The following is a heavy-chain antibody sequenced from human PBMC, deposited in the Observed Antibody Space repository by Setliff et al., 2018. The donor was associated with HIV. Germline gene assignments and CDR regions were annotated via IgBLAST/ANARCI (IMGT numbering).Heavy chain of an antibody. Sequence: SETLSLTCTVSGASINSIYYWSWIRQPAGKGLEWFGRIYSSGGTNYNPSLKSRVTMSVDTSKNQFSLNLKSVTAADTAVYHCARVSYTSGWYIDYWGQGTLVTVSS. D-gene: IGHD6-19*01. J-gene: IGHJ4*02. CDR2: IYSSGGT. CDR1: GASINSIYY. CDR3: ARVSYTSGWYIDY. V-gene: IGHV4-4*07.